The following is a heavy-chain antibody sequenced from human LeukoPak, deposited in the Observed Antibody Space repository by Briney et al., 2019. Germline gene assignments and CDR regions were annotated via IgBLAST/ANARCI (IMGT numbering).Heavy chain of an antibody. Sequence: PSETLPLTCAVYGGSFSGYYWSLIRQPPGKGLEWIGEINHSGSTNYNPSLKRRVTISVDTSKDQFVLKLTSETAADTAVYYCARGRITMVRGVTRGNWFDPWGQGTLVTVSS. CDR3: ARGRITMVRGVTRGNWFDP. V-gene: IGHV4-34*01. CDR2: INHSGST. J-gene: IGHJ5*02. CDR1: GGSFSGYY. D-gene: IGHD3-10*01.